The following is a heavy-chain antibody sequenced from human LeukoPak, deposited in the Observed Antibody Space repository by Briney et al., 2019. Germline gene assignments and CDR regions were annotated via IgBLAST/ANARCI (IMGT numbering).Heavy chain of an antibody. D-gene: IGHD3-3*01. CDR1: GFTFSSYA. Sequence: PGRSLRLSCAASGFTFSSYAMHWVRQAPGKGLEWVAVISYDGSNKYYADSVKGRFTISRDNSKNTLYLQMNSLRAEDTAVYYCAKDCPASSIHDFWSGPGSYFDYWGQGTLVTVSS. J-gene: IGHJ4*02. V-gene: IGHV3-30-3*01. CDR3: AKDCPASSIHDFWSGPGSYFDY. CDR2: ISYDGSNK.